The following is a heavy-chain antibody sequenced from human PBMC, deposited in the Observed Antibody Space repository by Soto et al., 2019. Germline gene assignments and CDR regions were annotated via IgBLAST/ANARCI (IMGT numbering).Heavy chain of an antibody. CDR3: ARDLPRDVPSLITMIAVAPPPHDAFDI. Sequence: EASVKVSCKASGYTFTSYYMNWVRQAPGQGLEWMGIINPSVGSTSYAQKFQGRVTMTRDESTSTVYMELSSLRSEDTAVYYCARDLPRDVPSLITMIAVAPPPHDAFDIWGQGTMVTVSS. V-gene: IGHV1-46*01. D-gene: IGHD3-22*01. CDR1: GYTFTSYY. CDR2: INPSVGST. J-gene: IGHJ3*02.